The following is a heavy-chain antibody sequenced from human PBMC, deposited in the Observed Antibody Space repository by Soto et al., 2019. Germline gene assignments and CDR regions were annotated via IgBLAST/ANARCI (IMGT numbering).Heavy chain of an antibody. V-gene: IGHV1-18*01. D-gene: IGHD6-13*01. J-gene: IGHJ6*02. CDR3: ARDRSEYSSSWYPSPYYYYYGMDV. Sequence: ASVKVSCKASGYTFTSYGISWVRQAPGQGLEWMGWISAYNGNTNYAQKFQGRVTITADESTSTAYMELSSLGSEDTAVYYCARDRSEYSSSWYPSPYYYYYGMDVWGQGTTVTVSS. CDR2: ISAYNGNT. CDR1: GYTFTSYG.